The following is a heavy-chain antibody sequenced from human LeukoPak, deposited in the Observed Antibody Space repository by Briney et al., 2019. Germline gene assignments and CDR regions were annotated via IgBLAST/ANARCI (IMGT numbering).Heavy chain of an antibody. CDR3: ARDVSSSSWRGSDYYYGMDV. V-gene: IGHV1-2*04. J-gene: IGHJ6*02. CDR1: GYTFTGYY. D-gene: IGHD6-13*01. Sequence: ASVKVSCKASGYTFTGYYMHWVRQAPGQGLEWMGWINPNSGGTNYAQKFQGWVTMTRDTSISTAYMELSRLRSDDTAVYYCARDVSSSSWRGSDYYYGMDVWGQGTTVTVSS. CDR2: INPNSGGT.